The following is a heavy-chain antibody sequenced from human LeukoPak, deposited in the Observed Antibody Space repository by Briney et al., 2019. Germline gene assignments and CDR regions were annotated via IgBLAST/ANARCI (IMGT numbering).Heavy chain of an antibody. CDR2: ISSSSSYI. V-gene: IGHV3-21*01. CDR3: ARDSTYSNYGVPDAFDI. J-gene: IGHJ3*02. D-gene: IGHD4-11*01. Sequence: GGSLRLSCAASGFTFSSYSMNWVRQAPGKGLEWVSSISSSSSYIYYADSVKGRFTISRDNTKNSLYLQMNSLRAEDTAVYYCARDSTYSNYGVPDAFDIWGQGTMVTVSS. CDR1: GFTFSSYS.